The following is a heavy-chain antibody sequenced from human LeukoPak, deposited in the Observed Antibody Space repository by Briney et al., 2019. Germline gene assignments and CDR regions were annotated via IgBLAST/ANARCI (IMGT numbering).Heavy chain of an antibody. CDR3: ARSNSGSYRELDY. V-gene: IGHV4-61*02. D-gene: IGHD1-26*01. CDR2: IYTSGIT. J-gene: IGHJ4*02. CDR1: GGSINSGSYF. Sequence: SQTLSLTCTVSGGSINSGSYFWRWIRQPAGKGLEWIVRIYTSGITNYNSSLMSRATISIDTSKNRFSLKLSSVTAADTAVYYCARSNSGSYRELDYWGQGALVTVSS.